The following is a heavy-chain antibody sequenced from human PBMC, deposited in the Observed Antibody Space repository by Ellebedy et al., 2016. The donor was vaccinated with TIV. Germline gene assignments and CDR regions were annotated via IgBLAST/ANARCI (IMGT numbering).Heavy chain of an antibody. V-gene: IGHV3-23*01. J-gene: IGHJ3*01. CDR1: GFTFSAFA. CDR3: GKAQVAEDGRGVFDS. Sequence: GESLKISCEASGFTFSAFAMGWVRQTPGKGLEWVSGMHGSGRGISYSESVKGRFIIPRDNFKNILYLQMNSLRAEDTAIYYCGKAQVAEDGRGVFDSWGQGTVVTVSS. CDR2: MHGSGRGI. D-gene: IGHD5-24*01.